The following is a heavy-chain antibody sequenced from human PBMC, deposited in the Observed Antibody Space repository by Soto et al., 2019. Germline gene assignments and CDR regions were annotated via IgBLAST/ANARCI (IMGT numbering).Heavy chain of an antibody. CDR2: INTKTGGT. CDR1: GYSFTDYY. V-gene: IGHV1-2*02. Sequence: QVHLVQSGAEGLKPGASFKVSCKSSGYSFTDYYMHWVRQAPRQGLEWMGWINTKTGGTNYSQRVQGRVTMTGDTSINTASMELSRLRSDDTAVYYCARVGTTGWFDNWGHGTVVTVSS. J-gene: IGHJ5*01. CDR3: ARVGTTGWFDN. D-gene: IGHD1-1*01.